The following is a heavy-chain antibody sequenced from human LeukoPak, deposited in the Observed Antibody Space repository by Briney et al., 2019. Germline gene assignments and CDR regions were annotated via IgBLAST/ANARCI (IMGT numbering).Heavy chain of an antibody. J-gene: IGHJ4*02. Sequence: VASVKVSCKASGGTFSSYAISWVRQAPGQVLEWMGRIIPILGIANYAQKFQGRVTITADKSTSTAYMELSSLRSEDTAVYYCARDPGIGYDYWGQGTLVTVSS. CDR1: GGTFSSYA. CDR2: IIPILGIA. D-gene: IGHD2-15*01. V-gene: IGHV1-69*04. CDR3: ARDPGIGYDY.